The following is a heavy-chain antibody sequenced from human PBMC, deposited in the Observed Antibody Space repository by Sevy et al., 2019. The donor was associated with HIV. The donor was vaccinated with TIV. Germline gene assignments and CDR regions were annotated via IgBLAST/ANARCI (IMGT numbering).Heavy chain of an antibody. Sequence: GGSLRLSCAASGFTFSSYAMSWVRQAPGKGLEWVSAISGSGGSTYYADSVKGRFTISRDNSKNTRYLQMNSLRAEDTAVYYCAKAPAYCGGDCYSGPDYWGQGTLVTVSS. V-gene: IGHV3-23*01. CDR2: ISGSGGST. CDR1: GFTFSSYA. D-gene: IGHD2-21*02. J-gene: IGHJ4*02. CDR3: AKAPAYCGGDCYSGPDY.